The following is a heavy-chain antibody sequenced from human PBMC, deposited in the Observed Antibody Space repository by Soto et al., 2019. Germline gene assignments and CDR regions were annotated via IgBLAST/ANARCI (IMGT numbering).Heavy chain of an antibody. CDR3: ARVPGT. Sequence: PSETLSLTCAVSGGSIRRGGYSWSWIRQPPGKGLEWIGYIYHSGSTYYNPSLKSRVTISVDRSKNQFSLKLSSVTAADTAVYYCARVPGTWGQGTLVTGSS. V-gene: IGHV4-30-2*01. CDR1: GGSIRRGGYS. J-gene: IGHJ5*02. CDR2: IYHSGST.